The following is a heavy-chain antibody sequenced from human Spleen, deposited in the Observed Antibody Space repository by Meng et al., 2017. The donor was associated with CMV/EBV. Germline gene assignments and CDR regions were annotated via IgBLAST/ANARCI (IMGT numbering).Heavy chain of an antibody. CDR1: GFTFDDYT. CDR2: ISWDGGST. J-gene: IGHJ5*02. Sequence: GESLKISCAASGFTFDDYTMHWVRQAAGKGLEWVSLISWDGGSTYYADSVKGRFTISRDNSKNSLYLQMNSLRTEDTALYYCAKDTRNYDFWSCYYIGGLDPWGQGTLVTVSS. D-gene: IGHD3-3*01. V-gene: IGHV3-43*01. CDR3: AKDTRNYDFWSCYYIGGLDP.